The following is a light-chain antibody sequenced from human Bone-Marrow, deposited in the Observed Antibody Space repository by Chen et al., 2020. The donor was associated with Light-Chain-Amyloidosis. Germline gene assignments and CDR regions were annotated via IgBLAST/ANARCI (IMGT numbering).Light chain of an antibody. CDR3: SSFTSSSSYV. CDR1: SGDVGTYNY. Sequence: QPALTQPAPVAGSPGRPITTPCTGTSGDVGTYNYVSWYQQHPGKAPKVMIYAVSNRPSGVSNRFSGSKSGNTASLTISGLQAEDEADYYCSSFTSSSSYVFGPGTKVTVL. J-gene: IGLJ1*01. CDR2: AVS. V-gene: IGLV2-14*01.